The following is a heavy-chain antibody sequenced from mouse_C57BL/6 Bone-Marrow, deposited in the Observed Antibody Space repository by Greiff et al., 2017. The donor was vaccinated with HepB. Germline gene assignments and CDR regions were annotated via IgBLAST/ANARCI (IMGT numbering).Heavy chain of an antibody. Sequence: VQLQQPGAGLVKPGASVKLSCKASGYTFTSYWMHWVKQRPGQGLEWIGMIHPNSGSTNYNEKFKSKATLTVDKSSSTAYMQLSSLTSEDSAVYYCARRTLGRGYAMDYWGQGTSVTVSS. CDR3: ARRTLGRGYAMDY. CDR1: GYTFTSYW. V-gene: IGHV1-64*01. J-gene: IGHJ4*01. CDR2: IHPNSGST. D-gene: IGHD4-1*01.